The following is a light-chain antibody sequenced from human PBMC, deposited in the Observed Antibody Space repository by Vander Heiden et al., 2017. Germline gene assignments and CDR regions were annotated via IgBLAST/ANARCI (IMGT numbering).Light chain of an antibody. V-gene: IGLV2-23*02. J-gene: IGLJ3*02. CDR2: EVI. Sequence: QSALTQPASVSGSPGQSIAISCTGTSSDVGSYNLVTWYQQHPGKAPELMIYEVIKRPSGVSNRFSGSKSGNTASLTISGLQAEDEADYYCCSFAGSSIWVFGGGTKLTVL. CDR1: SSDVGSYNL. CDR3: CSFAGSSIWV.